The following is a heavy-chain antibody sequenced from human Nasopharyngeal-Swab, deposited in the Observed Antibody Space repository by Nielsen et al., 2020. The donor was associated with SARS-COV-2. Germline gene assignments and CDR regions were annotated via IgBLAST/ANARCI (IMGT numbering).Heavy chain of an antibody. CDR1: GFTFSSYS. Sequence: GGSLRLSCAASGFTFSSYSMNWVRQAPGKGLEWVSSISSSSGYIYYADSVKGRFTISRDNAKNSLYLQMNSLRAEDTAVYYCASPRGYYDSSGAFDYWGQGTLVTVSS. CDR3: ASPRGYYDSSGAFDY. CDR2: ISSSSGYI. V-gene: IGHV3-21*01. J-gene: IGHJ4*02. D-gene: IGHD3-22*01.